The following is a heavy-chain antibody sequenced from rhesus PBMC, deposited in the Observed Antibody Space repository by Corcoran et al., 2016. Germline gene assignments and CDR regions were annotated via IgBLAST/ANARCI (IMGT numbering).Heavy chain of an antibody. Sequence: QVQLQESGPGLVKPSETLSLTCAVSGGSFSGYYRGWIRQPPGKGLEWMGYFSGSSENTDSDPSLKSRVTISTDTSKNQFSLKLSSVTAADTAVYYCARGVYEIHYWGQGVLVTVSS. CDR3: ARGVYEIHY. V-gene: IGHV4-165*01. D-gene: IGHD3-40*01. CDR1: GGSFSGYY. CDR2: FSGSSENT. J-gene: IGHJ4*01.